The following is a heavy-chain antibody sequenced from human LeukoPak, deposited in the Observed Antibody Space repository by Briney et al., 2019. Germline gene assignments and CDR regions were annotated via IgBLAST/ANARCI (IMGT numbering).Heavy chain of an antibody. D-gene: IGHD6-13*01. CDR2: ISSSSSYI. CDR3: ARDKHSSSSPIDY. Sequence: GGSLRLSCAASGFTFSSYSMNWVRKAPGKGLEWVSSISSSSSYIYYADSVKGRFTISRDNAKNSLYLQMNSLRAEDTAVYYCARDKHSSSSPIDYWGQGTLVTVSS. CDR1: GFTFSSYS. V-gene: IGHV3-21*01. J-gene: IGHJ4*02.